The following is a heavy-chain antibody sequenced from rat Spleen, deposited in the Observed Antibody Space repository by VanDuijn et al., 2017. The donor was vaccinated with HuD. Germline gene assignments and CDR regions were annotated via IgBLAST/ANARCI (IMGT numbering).Heavy chain of an antibody. CDR3: ALSFDY. Sequence: EVQLVESGGGLVQPGRSLKLSCAVSGFTFSTAWMYWYRQFPEKRLEWVARIKAKSNNYATDYTESVKGRFTISRDDSKSSIYLQMNNLKEEDTAIYYCALSFDYWGQGVMVTVSS. CDR1: GFTFSTAW. V-gene: IGHV6-6*01. J-gene: IGHJ2*01. CDR2: IKAKSNNYAT.